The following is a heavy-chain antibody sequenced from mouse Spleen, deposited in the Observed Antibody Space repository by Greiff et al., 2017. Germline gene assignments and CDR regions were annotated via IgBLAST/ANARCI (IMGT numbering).Heavy chain of an antibody. V-gene: IGHV1-15*01. CDR2: IDPETGGT. Sequence: VQLVESGAELVRPGASVTLSCKASGYTFTDYEMHWVKQTPVHGLEWIGAIDPETGGTAYNQKFKGKAILTADKSSSTAYMELRSLTSEDSAVYYCTRPFYWYFDVWGAGTTVTVSS. CDR3: TRPFYWYFDV. CDR1: GYTFTDYE. J-gene: IGHJ1*01.